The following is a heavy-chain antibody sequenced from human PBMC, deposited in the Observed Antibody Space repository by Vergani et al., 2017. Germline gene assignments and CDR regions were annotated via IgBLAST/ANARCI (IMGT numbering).Heavy chain of an antibody. J-gene: IGHJ4*02. CDR3: ARLXGRDSSGSKYFDY. CDR1: GYSFTNYW. D-gene: IGHD3-22*01. Sequence: EVQLVQSGAEVKKPGESLKISCQISGYSFTNYWIGWVRQMPGKGLEWMGIIHPADSDTRYSPSVQGQVTISVDKSISTAYLQRSSLRASDSAMYYCARLXGRDSSGSKYFDYWGQGTLVTVSS. V-gene: IGHV5-51*01. CDR2: IHPADSDT.